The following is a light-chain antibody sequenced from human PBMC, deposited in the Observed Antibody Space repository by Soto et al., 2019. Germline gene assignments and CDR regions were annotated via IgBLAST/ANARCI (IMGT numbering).Light chain of an antibody. Sequence: EVLLTQSPGTLSLSPGERATLSCRASQSVSSTYLAWYQQRPGQAPKLLIYCASSRATGIPDRFSGSGSGTDFTLTISRLEPEDFAVYYCHQYGSSPTFGQGTKLEIK. CDR2: CAS. CDR3: HQYGSSPT. V-gene: IGKV3-20*01. CDR1: QSVSSTY. J-gene: IGKJ2*01.